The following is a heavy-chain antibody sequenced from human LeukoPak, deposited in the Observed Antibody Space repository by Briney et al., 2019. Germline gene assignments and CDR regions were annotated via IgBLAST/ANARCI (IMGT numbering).Heavy chain of an antibody. V-gene: IGHV1-18*01. CDR2: ISAYNGNT. CDR3: AREEFLVIAVAGTELDY. Sequence: GASVKVSCKASGYTFTSYGISWVRQAPGQGLEWMGWISAYNGNTNYAQKLQGRVTMTTDTSTSTAYMELRSLRSDDTAVYYCAREEFLVIAVAGTELDYWGQGTLVTVSS. J-gene: IGHJ4*02. D-gene: IGHD6-19*01. CDR1: GYTFTSYG.